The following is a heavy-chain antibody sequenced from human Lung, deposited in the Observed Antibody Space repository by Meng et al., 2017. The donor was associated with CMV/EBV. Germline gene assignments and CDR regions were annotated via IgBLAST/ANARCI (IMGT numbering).Heavy chain of an antibody. CDR3: AKDLLLFGGPNAYFDQ. V-gene: IGHV3-30*02. J-gene: IGHJ4*02. Sequence: GGSLRLSCAASGFRFDDYGMHWVRQTPGKGLEWVAFIRHDGTNKFYGDSVKGRFTISRDNSKNTVYLQMNSLRPEETAVYYCAKDLLLFGGPNAYFDQWGQGTXVTVSS. CDR2: IRHDGTNK. D-gene: IGHD3-16*01. CDR1: GFRFDDYG.